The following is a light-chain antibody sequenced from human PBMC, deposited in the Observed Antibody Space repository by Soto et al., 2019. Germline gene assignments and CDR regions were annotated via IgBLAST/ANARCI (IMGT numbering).Light chain of an antibody. J-gene: IGKJ1*01. CDR2: DAS. V-gene: IGKV3-11*01. CDR1: QSVSSY. CDR3: QQRSNWPWT. Sequence: EIVLTQSPATLSLSPGERATLSCRASQSVSSYLAWYHQKPGQAPRLLIYDASNRATGIPARFSGSGSGTDFPLTISSLEPEDFAVYYCQQRSNWPWTFGQGTKVEIK.